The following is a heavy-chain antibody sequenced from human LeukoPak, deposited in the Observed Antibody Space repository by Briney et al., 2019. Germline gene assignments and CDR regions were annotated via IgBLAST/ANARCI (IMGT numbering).Heavy chain of an antibody. CDR2: IYPGDSDT. D-gene: IGHD5-24*01. J-gene: IGHJ4*02. Sequence: KNGESLKISCKGSGCSFTSYWIGWVRQMPGKGLEWMGIIYPGDSDTRYSPSFQGQVTISADKSISTAYLQWSSLKASDTAMYYCARHVDRDGYNLFDYWGQGTLVTVSS. CDR3: ARHVDRDGYNLFDY. CDR1: GCSFTSYW. V-gene: IGHV5-51*01.